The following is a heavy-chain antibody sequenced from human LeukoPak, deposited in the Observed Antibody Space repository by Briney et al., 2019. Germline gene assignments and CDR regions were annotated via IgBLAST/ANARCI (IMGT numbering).Heavy chain of an antibody. J-gene: IGHJ4*02. D-gene: IGHD6-6*01. CDR3: ARGSWQLAEEVY. V-gene: IGHV4-59*01. CDR2: VHNSGRT. Sequence: SETLSLTCTVSGGFSNTYYWSWIRQPPGKGLEWIGYVHNSGRTNYNPSLKSRVTISVETSTTQFSLRLTSVTAADTAVYYCARGSWQLAEEVYWGQGTLVTVSS. CDR1: GGFSNTYY.